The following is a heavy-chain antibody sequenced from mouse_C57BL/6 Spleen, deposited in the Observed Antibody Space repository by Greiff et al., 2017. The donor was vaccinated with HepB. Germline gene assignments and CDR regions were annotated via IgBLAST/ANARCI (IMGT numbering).Heavy chain of an antibody. CDR3: ARDGDYGSSFLFAY. D-gene: IGHD1-1*01. CDR1: GYTFTSYW. V-gene: IGHV1-72*01. Sequence: VQLQQSGAELVKPGASVKLSCKASGYTFTSYWMHWVKQRPGRGLEWIGRIDPNSGGTKYNEKFKSKATLTVDKPSSTADMQLSSLTSEDSAVYYCARDGDYGSSFLFAYWGQGTLVTVSA. CDR2: IDPNSGGT. J-gene: IGHJ3*01.